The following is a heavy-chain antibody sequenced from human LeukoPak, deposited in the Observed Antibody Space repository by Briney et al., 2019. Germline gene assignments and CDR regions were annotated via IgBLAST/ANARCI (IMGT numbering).Heavy chain of an antibody. CDR2: INPSGGST. Sequence: ASVKVSCKASGYTFTSYYMHWVRQAPGQGLEWMGIINPSGGSTSYAQKFQGRVTMTRDTSTSTVYMELSSLRSEDTAVYYCARDRRAGANTIRSQIDYWGQGTLVTVSS. D-gene: IGHD5-24*01. V-gene: IGHV1-46*01. CDR1: GYTFTSYY. CDR3: ARDRRAGANTIRSQIDY. J-gene: IGHJ4*02.